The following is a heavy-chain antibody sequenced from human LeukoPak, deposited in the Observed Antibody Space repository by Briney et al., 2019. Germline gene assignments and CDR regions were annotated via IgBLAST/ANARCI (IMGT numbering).Heavy chain of an antibody. J-gene: IGHJ4*02. Sequence: PSETLSLTCTVSGGSISSAGYYWSWIRQHPGKGLEWIGYIFYSGSTYYNPSLKSRVTISVDTSKNQFSLKLSSVTAADTAVYYCARQGSGNYLSPVNYWGQGTLVTVSS. CDR2: IFYSGST. CDR3: ARQGSGNYLSPVNY. D-gene: IGHD1-26*01. V-gene: IGHV4-39*01. CDR1: GGSISSAGYY.